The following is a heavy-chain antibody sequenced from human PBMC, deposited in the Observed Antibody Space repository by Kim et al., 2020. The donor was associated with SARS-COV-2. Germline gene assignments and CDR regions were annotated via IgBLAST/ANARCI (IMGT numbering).Heavy chain of an antibody. V-gene: IGHV3-9*01. CDR3: AKDEGIAAAGTTLGYYGMDV. D-gene: IGHD6-13*01. Sequence: RFTISRDNAKNSLYLQMNSLRAEDTALYYCAKDEGIAAAGTTLGYYGMDVWGQGTTVTVSS. J-gene: IGHJ6*02.